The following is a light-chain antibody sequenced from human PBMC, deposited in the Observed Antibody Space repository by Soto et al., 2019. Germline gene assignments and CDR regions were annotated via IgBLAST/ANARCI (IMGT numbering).Light chain of an antibody. CDR2: GAS. J-gene: IGKJ5*01. Sequence: IGLTQSPGTLSLSPGERATLSCRASQSVSSSYLAWYQQKPGQAPRLLIYGASSRATGIPDRFSGSGSGTDFTLTISRLEPEDFAVYYCQQYGSSPRTFGQGRRPEIK. CDR3: QQYGSSPRT. CDR1: QSVSSSY. V-gene: IGKV3-20*01.